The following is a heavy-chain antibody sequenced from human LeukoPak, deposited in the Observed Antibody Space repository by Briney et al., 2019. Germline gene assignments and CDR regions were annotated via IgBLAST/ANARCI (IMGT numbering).Heavy chain of an antibody. CDR1: GFTFSNYE. J-gene: IGHJ4*02. CDR2: ISSSGGTT. Sequence: GGSLRLSCAASGFTFSNYEMNWVRQAPGKGLEWVSTISSSGGTTYYADSVKGRFTISRDNSKNTLYLQMNSLRAEDTAVYYCARDRDVAVARPFDYWGQGTLVTVSS. D-gene: IGHD5-12*01. V-gene: IGHV3-23*01. CDR3: ARDRDVAVARPFDY.